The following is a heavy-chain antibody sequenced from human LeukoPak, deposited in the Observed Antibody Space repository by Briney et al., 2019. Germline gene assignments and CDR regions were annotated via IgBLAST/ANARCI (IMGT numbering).Heavy chain of an antibody. Sequence: GESLQISCQGSGYIFNTHWIGWVRQVPGEGLEWMGIIYPGDSDTRYSPSFEGQVTLSADKSISTAFLQWGSLKASDTGMYYCARAIHPYSSLNNWFDPWGQGTLVTVSS. CDR1: GYIFNTHW. CDR2: IYPGDSDT. V-gene: IGHV5-51*01. D-gene: IGHD6-13*01. CDR3: ARAIHPYSSLNNWFDP. J-gene: IGHJ5*02.